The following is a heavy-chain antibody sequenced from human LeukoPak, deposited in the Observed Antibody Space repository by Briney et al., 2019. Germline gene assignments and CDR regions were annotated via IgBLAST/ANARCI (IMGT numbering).Heavy chain of an antibody. Sequence: PGGSLRLSCAASGFTVSSNYMSWVRQAPGKGLEWVSVIYSGGSTYYADSVEGRFTISRDNSKNTLYLQMNSLRAEDTAVYYCARDADYYDSSAPPYWGQGTLVTVSS. J-gene: IGHJ4*02. CDR3: ARDADYYDSSAPPY. CDR1: GFTVSSNY. D-gene: IGHD3-22*01. V-gene: IGHV3-66*01. CDR2: IYSGGST.